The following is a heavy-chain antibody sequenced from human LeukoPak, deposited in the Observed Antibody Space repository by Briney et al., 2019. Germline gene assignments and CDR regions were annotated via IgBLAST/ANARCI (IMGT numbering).Heavy chain of an antibody. CDR1: GGTFSSYA. V-gene: IGHV1-69*01. CDR2: IIPIFGTA. Sequence: VASVKVSCKASGGTFSSYAISWVRQAPGQGLEWMGGIIPIFGTADYAQKFQGRVTITADESTSTAYMELSSLRSEDTAVYYCARGQRHYYDSSGYRGFDFWGQGTQVTVSS. J-gene: IGHJ4*02. CDR3: ARGQRHYYDSSGYRGFDF. D-gene: IGHD3-22*01.